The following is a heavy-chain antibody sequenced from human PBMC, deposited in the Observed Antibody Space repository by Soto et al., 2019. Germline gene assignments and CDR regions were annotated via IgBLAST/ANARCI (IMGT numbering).Heavy chain of an antibody. Sequence: SETLSLTCAVYGGSISSSSFYWGWIRQPPGKGLEWIGSIYYSGSTYYNPSLKNRVTISLDKSNNQFSLRLTSMTAADTAVYYCATLPPRIVVVMTDLPTWGQGTLVTVSS. V-gene: IGHV4-39*07. D-gene: IGHD2-15*01. CDR1: GGSISSSSFY. CDR3: ATLPPRIVVVMTDLPT. J-gene: IGHJ5*02. CDR2: IYYSGST.